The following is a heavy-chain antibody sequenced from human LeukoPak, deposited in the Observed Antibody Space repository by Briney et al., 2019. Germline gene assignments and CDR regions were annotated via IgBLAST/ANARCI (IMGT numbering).Heavy chain of an antibody. Sequence: KPSETLSLTCAVHGGSFSGYYWSWIRQPPGKGLEWIGEINHSGSTNYNPSLKSRVTISVDTSKNQFSLKLSSVTAADTAVYYCARALPRIQLWYRGYFDYWGQGTLVTVSS. CDR1: GGSFSGYY. J-gene: IGHJ4*02. CDR3: ARALPRIQLWYRGYFDY. D-gene: IGHD5-18*01. V-gene: IGHV4-34*01. CDR2: INHSGST.